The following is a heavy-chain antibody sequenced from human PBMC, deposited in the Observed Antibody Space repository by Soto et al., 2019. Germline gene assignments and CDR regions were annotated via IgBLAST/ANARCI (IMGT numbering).Heavy chain of an antibody. CDR2: IYYSWST. Sequence: SETLSLTXTVSGGSISSYYWSWIRQPPGKGLEWIGYIYYSWSTNYNPSLKSRVTISVDTSKNQFSLKLSSVTAADTAVYYCARKIAAAGTGFDYWGQGTLVTAPQ. J-gene: IGHJ4*02. V-gene: IGHV4-59*01. D-gene: IGHD6-13*01. CDR3: ARKIAAAGTGFDY. CDR1: GGSISSYY.